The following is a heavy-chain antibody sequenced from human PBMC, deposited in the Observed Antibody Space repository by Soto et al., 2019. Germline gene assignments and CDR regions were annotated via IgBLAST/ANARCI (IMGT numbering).Heavy chain of an antibody. Sequence: VASVKVSCKASGYTFTSYAMHWVRQAPGQRLEWMGWINAGNGNTKYSQKFQGRVTITRDTSASTAYMELSSLRSEDTAVYYCARDLLGLSGNPLLQHWGQGTLVTVSS. D-gene: IGHD3-10*01. CDR3: ARDLLGLSGNPLLQH. V-gene: IGHV1-3*01. CDR2: INAGNGNT. J-gene: IGHJ1*01. CDR1: GYTFTSYA.